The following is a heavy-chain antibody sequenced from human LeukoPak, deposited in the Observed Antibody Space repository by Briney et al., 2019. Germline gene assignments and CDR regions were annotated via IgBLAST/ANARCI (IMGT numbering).Heavy chain of an antibody. CDR2: INPNTGGT. V-gene: IGHV1-2*02. CDR3: AGDLTTGTVADTTY. J-gene: IGHJ4*02. Sequence: ASVKVSCKASGYTFTGYYMHWVRQAPGQGLEWMGWINPNTGGTNYAQKFQGRVTMTRDTSITTAYMELSSLTSDDTAVYYCAGDLTTGTVADTTYWGQGTLVTVSS. D-gene: IGHD6-19*01. CDR1: GYTFTGYY.